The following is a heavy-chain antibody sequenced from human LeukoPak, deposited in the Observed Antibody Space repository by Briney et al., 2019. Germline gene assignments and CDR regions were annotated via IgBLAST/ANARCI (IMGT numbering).Heavy chain of an antibody. CDR2: INPNSGGT. V-gene: IGHV1-2*02. CDR1: GYTFTGYY. J-gene: IGHJ5*02. Sequence: ASVKLSCKASGYTFTGYYMHWVRQAPGQGLEWMGWINPNSGGTNYAQKFQGRVTMTRDTSISTAYMELHRLRSDDTAVYYCARGTVGYCSGGSCYWFDPWGQGTLVTVSS. CDR3: ARGTVGYCSGGSCYWFDP. D-gene: IGHD2-15*01.